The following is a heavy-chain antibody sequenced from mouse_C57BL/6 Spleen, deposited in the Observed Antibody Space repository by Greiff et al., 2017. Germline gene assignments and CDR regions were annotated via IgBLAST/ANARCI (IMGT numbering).Heavy chain of an antibody. CDR3: ARSQDGYYAMDY. V-gene: IGHV1-81*01. Sequence: VQLQESGAELARPGASVKLSCKASGYTFTSYGISWVKQRTGQGLEWIGEIYPRSGNTYYNEKVKGKATLTADKSSSAAYMELRSLTSEDSAVYFCARSQDGYYAMDYWGQGTSVTVSS. J-gene: IGHJ4*01. CDR2: IYPRSGNT. D-gene: IGHD2-3*01. CDR1: GYTFTSYG.